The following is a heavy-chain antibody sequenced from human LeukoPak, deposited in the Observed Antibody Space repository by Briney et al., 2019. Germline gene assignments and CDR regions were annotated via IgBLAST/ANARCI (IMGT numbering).Heavy chain of an antibody. Sequence: SETLSLTCTDSGGSISSGSYYWSWTRQPAGKGLEWIGHIYISGSTNHNPSLKSRVTISVDTSKSQFSLKLSSVTAADTAVYYCARDGGYEGNWFDPWGQGTLVTVSS. CDR3: ARDGGYEGNWFDP. J-gene: IGHJ5*02. V-gene: IGHV4-61*09. CDR1: GGSISSGSYY. CDR2: IYISGST. D-gene: IGHD5-12*01.